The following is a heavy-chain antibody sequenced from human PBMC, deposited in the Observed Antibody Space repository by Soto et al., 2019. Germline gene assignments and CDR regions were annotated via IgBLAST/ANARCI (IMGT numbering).Heavy chain of an antibody. Sequence: PGGSLRLSCAASRFTFSSYGMHWVRQAPGKGLEWVADIWYDGTNKYYADSVKGRFTISRDNSKNTLYLQMNSLRAEDTAVYYCARDRTRYYDSSGYRYYYGMDVWGQGTTVTAP. D-gene: IGHD3-22*01. CDR1: RFTFSSYG. V-gene: IGHV3-33*01. CDR2: IWYDGTNK. CDR3: ARDRTRYYDSSGYRYYYGMDV. J-gene: IGHJ6*02.